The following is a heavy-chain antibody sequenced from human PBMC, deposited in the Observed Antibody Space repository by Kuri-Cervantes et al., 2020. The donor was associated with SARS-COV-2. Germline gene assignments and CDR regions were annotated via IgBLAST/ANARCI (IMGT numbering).Heavy chain of an antibody. CDR3: ARDVVHTYGWRAFDY. CDR1: GGSISSSNW. V-gene: IGHV4-4*02. D-gene: IGHD5-18*01. CDR2: IYHSGST. Sequence: SETLSLTCAVSGGSISSSNWWSWVRQPPGKGLEWIREIYHSGSTNYNPSLKSRVTISVDTSKNQFSLRLTSVTAADTAVYYCARDVVHTYGWRAFDYWGQGSLVTVSS. J-gene: IGHJ4*02.